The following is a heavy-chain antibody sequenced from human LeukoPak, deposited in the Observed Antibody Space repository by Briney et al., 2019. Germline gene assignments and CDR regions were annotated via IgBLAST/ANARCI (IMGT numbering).Heavy chain of an antibody. D-gene: IGHD3-10*01. Sequence: ASVKVSCKASGFPFTSYFLHWVRQAPGQGLEWMGVINPRGDSTNYAQKFQGRVTMTRDTSTSTVYMELSSLRSEDTAVYYCARDTSNYNSWWLDPWGQGNLVTVSS. J-gene: IGHJ5*02. CDR2: INPRGDST. V-gene: IGHV1-46*01. CDR1: GFPFTSYF. CDR3: ARDTSNYNSWWLDP.